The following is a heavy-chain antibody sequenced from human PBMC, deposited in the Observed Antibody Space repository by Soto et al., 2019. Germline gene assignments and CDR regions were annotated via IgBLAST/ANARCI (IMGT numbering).Heavy chain of an antibody. Sequence: AGGSLRLSCAASGFTFSSYSMNWVRQAPGRGLEWVSSISSSSSYIYYADSVKGRFTISRDNAKNSLYLQMNSLRAEDTAVYYCAREANYPNWFDPWGQGTLVTVSS. CDR1: GFTFSSYS. CDR2: ISSSSSYI. V-gene: IGHV3-21*01. CDR3: AREANYPNWFDP. J-gene: IGHJ5*02. D-gene: IGHD1-7*01.